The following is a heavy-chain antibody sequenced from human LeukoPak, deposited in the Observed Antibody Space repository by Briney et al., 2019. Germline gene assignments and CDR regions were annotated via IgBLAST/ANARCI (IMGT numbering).Heavy chain of an antibody. J-gene: IGHJ4*02. CDR3: AKSSSTTWGTFDY. CDR1: GFTFSSYG. V-gene: IGHV3-30*18. D-gene: IGHD2-2*01. Sequence: GGSLRLSCAASGFTFSSYGMHWVRQALGKGLEWVAVISYDGSNKYYADSVKSRFTISRDNSKNTLYLQMNSLRAEDTAVYYCAKSSSTTWGTFDYWGQGTLVTVSS. CDR2: ISYDGSNK.